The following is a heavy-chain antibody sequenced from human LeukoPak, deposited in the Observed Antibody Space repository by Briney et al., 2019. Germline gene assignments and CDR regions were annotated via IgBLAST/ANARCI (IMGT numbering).Heavy chain of an antibody. D-gene: IGHD3-3*01. V-gene: IGHV3-23*01. CDR3: AKGGQNYDFWRFDY. CDR2: ISGSGGST. Sequence: PGGSLRLSCAASGFNFSNYAMNWVRQAPGKGLEWVSSISGSGGSTYFAGSVKGRVTISRDNSKNTMYMQMNSLRVEDTAVYYCAKGGQNYDFWRFDYWGQGSLVTVSS. CDR1: GFNFSNYA. J-gene: IGHJ4*02.